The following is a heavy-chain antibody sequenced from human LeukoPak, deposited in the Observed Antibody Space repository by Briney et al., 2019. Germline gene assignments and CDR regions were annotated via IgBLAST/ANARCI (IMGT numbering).Heavy chain of an antibody. D-gene: IGHD4-17*01. V-gene: IGHV4-34*01. J-gene: IGHJ4*02. CDR3: ARRETTTDY. CDR2: INHSGST. Sequence: SETLSLTCAVYGGSFSGYYWSWIRRPPGKGLEWIGEINHSGSTNYNPSLKSRVTISEDTSKNQFSLKLSSVTAADTAVYYCARRETTTDYWGQGTLVTVSS. CDR1: GGSFSGYY.